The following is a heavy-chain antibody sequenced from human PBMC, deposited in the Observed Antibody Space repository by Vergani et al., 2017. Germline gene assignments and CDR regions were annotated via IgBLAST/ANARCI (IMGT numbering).Heavy chain of an antibody. CDR3: ARDLLPGTLLLLAY. J-gene: IGHJ4*02. D-gene: IGHD1-7*01. Sequence: EVRLVESGGGLVQPGGSLRLSCVASGFAFGAYPMTWVRQAPGRGLEWIAYISDSSSLISYAASVQGRFTISRDNAKKSLYLQMNNLRVEDTAVYYCARDLLPGTLLLLAYWGQGTLISVSS. CDR2: ISDSSSLI. V-gene: IGHV3-48*01. CDR1: GFAFGAYP.